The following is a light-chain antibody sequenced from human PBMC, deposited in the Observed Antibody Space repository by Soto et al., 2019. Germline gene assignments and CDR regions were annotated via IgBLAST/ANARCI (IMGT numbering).Light chain of an antibody. V-gene: IGKV1-8*01. CDR3: QQYYNYQIT. CDR1: QGISSY. J-gene: IGKJ5*01. CDR2: AAS. Sequence: FSASTGDRVTITCRASQGISSYLAWYQQKPGKAPKLLIYAASTLQSGVPSRFSGSGSGTDFTLTISCLQSEDFATYYCQQYYNYQITFGQGTRLEIK.